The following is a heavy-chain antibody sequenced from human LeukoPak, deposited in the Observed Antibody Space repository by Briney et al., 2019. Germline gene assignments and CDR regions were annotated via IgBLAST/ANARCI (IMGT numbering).Heavy chain of an antibody. Sequence: PGGSLRLSCAASGFTFSSYSMNWVRQAPGKGLEWVSSISSSSSYIYYADSVKGRFTISRDNAKNSLYLQMNSLRAEDTAVYYCAKGRYGESYYYMDVWGKGTTVTVSS. CDR1: GFTFSSYS. CDR3: AKGRYGESYYYMDV. V-gene: IGHV3-21*04. CDR2: ISSSSSYI. J-gene: IGHJ6*03. D-gene: IGHD3-10*01.